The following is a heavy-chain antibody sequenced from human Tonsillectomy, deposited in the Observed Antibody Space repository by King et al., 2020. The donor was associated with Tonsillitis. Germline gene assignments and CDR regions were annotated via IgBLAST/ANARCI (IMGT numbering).Heavy chain of an antibody. CDR1: GFTFSGSA. CDR2: IRSKANSYAT. Sequence: VQLVESGGGLVQPGGSLKLSCAASGFTFSGSAMHWVRQASGKGLEWVGRIRSKANSYATAYAASVKGRFTISRNDSKNTAYLQMNSLKTEDTAVYYCTRLVKGSSCLGCYYMDVWGKGTTVTVSS. J-gene: IGHJ6*03. V-gene: IGHV3-73*01. D-gene: IGHD6-13*01. CDR3: TRLVKGSSCLGCYYMDV.